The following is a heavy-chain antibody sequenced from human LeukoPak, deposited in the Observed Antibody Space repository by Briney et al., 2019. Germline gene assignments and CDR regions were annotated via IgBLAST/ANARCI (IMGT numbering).Heavy chain of an antibody. Sequence: PSETLSLTCSLSGDSLNTYFWSWLPQSPGPGLQWISYISHTGETKYNPSLKSRVTTSLDKSNNPFSLRLSSVTTADTAVYYCARAGSEKLSWRYFIDFWGEGILVTVSS. CDR2: ISHTGET. CDR1: GDSLNTYF. J-gene: IGHJ4*02. D-gene: IGHD6-13*01. CDR3: ARAGSEKLSWRYFIDF. V-gene: IGHV4-59*01.